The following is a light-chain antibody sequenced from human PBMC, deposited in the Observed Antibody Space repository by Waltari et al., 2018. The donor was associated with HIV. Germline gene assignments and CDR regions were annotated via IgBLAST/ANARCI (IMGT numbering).Light chain of an antibody. J-gene: IGKJ2*01. CDR3: QQYGSGYT. CDR2: DAS. CDR1: QSVNNHT. V-gene: IGKV3-20*01. Sequence: EIVLTQSPGTLSLSPGERATLSCRASQSVNNHTLAWYQQKAGQAPRLLFYDASNRAAGIPDRCSGSGFGTDFSLTIFIVEPEDFAVYYCQQYGSGYTFGQGTKVDIK.